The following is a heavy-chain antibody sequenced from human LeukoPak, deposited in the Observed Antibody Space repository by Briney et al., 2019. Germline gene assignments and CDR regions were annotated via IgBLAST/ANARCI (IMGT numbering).Heavy chain of an antibody. Sequence: SQTLSLTCTVSGGSISSGDYYWSWIRQPPGKGLEWIGYIYYSGSTYYNPSLKSRVTISVDTSKNQFSLKLSSVTAADTAAYYCARGSRDDYSLRFQWFDPWGQGTLVTVSS. D-gene: IGHD5-24*01. CDR2: IYYSGST. CDR1: GGSISSGDYY. CDR3: ARGSRDDYSLRFQWFDP. V-gene: IGHV4-30-4*08. J-gene: IGHJ5*02.